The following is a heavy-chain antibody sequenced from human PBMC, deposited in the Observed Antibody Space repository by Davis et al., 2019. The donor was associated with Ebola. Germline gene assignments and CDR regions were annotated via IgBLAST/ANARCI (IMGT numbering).Heavy chain of an antibody. J-gene: IGHJ4*02. D-gene: IGHD7-27*01. Sequence: AASVKVSCKASGFTFTSYDINWVRQASGQGLEWIGWMNPNSGNTGCAQNFQGRVTMTRDTSITTAYMELSRLRSDDTAVYYCARDGSTSDQKSGELDYWGQGPLVTVSS. CDR2: MNPNSGNT. V-gene: IGHV1-8*01. CDR3: ARDGSTSDQKSGELDY. CDR1: GFTFTSYD.